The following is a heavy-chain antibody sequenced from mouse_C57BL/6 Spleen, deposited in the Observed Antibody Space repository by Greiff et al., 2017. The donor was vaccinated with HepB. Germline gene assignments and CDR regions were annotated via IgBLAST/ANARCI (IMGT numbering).Heavy chain of an antibody. CDR3: TRYGSSSYYFDY. D-gene: IGHD1-1*01. V-gene: IGHV14-4*01. J-gene: IGHJ2*01. CDR2: IDPENGDT. CDR1: GFNIKDDY. Sequence: EVKLMESGAELVRPGASVKLSCTASGFNIKDDYMHWVKQRPEQGLEWIGWIDPENGDTEYASKFQGKATITADTSSNTAYLKLSSLTSEDTAVYYCTRYGSSSYYFDYWGQGTTLTVSS.